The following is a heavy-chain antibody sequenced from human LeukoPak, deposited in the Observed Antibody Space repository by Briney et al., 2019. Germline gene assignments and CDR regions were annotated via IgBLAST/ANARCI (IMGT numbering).Heavy chain of an antibody. CDR1: GYSFTSYW. Sequence: GEPLKISCKGSGYSFTSYWIGWVRQMPGKGLEWMGIIYPGDSDTRYSPSFQGQVTISADKSISTAYLQWSSLKASDTAMYYCARHGRDYYDSSGFPDYWGQGTLVTVSS. D-gene: IGHD3-22*01. J-gene: IGHJ4*02. CDR2: IYPGDSDT. CDR3: ARHGRDYYDSSGFPDY. V-gene: IGHV5-51*01.